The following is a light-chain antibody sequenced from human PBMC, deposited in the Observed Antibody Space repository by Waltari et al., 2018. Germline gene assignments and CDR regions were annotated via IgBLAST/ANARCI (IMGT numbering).Light chain of an antibody. CDR3: QVWDRSRDQWV. CDR1: NIGSKS. V-gene: IGLV3-21*02. Sequence: SYVLTQPPSVSVGPGQTAMIPCGGNNIGSKSVHWYRQRPGQAPMLVVYDDGDRPSGIPERISGSNSGDTATLTISRVEAGDEADYYCQVWDRSRDQWVFGGGTKLTVL. CDR2: DDG. J-gene: IGLJ3*02.